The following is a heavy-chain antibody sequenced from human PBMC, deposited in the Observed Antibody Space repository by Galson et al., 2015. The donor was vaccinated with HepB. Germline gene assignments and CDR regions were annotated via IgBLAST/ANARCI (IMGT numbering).Heavy chain of an antibody. CDR2: IYYSGRT. D-gene: IGHD1-1*01. CDR3: ATSQLDAFDI. J-gene: IGHJ3*02. V-gene: IGHV4-59*01. CDR1: GGSISSYY. Sequence: QVQLQESGPGLVKPSETLSLTCTVSGGSISSYYWSWIRQPPGKGLEWIGYIYYSGRTNYNPSLKSRVTISVDTSKNQFSLKLSSVTAADTAVYYCATSQLDAFDIWGQGTMVTVSS.